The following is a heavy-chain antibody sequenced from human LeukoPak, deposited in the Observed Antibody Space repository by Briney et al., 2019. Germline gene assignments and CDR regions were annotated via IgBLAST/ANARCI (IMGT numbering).Heavy chain of an antibody. D-gene: IGHD2-2*01. J-gene: IGHJ4*02. V-gene: IGHV1-3*01. Sequence: GASVKVSCKASGYTFTSYAMHWVRQAPGERLEWMGWINAGNGNTKYSQKFQGRVTITRDTSASTAYMELSSLRSEDTAVYYCARAYRYCSSTSCYSLDYWGQGTLVTVSS. CDR1: GYTFTSYA. CDR3: ARAYRYCSSTSCYSLDY. CDR2: INAGNGNT.